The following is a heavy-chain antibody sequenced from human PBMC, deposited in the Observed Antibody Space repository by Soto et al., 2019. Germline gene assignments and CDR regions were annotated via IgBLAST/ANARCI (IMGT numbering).Heavy chain of an antibody. D-gene: IGHD5-18*01. CDR3: ATLLTGGYTYGQDY. V-gene: IGHV4-38-2*01. CDR2: XXXRXYX. CDR1: GDSISSGYH. J-gene: IGHJ4*02. Sequence: PSETLSLTCAVSGDSISSGYHWAWIRQSPGKGLEXIGSXXXRXYXXXNXXXXSRVTISIDTSKNQFSLNLRSVTAADTAVYYCATLLTGGYTYGQDYWGQGTLVTVSS.